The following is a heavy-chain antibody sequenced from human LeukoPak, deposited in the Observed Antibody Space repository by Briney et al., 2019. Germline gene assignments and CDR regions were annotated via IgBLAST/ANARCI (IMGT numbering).Heavy chain of an antibody. D-gene: IGHD5-24*01. Sequence: SVKVSCKASGGTFSSYAISWVRQAPGQGLEWMGGIIPIFGTANYAQKFQGRVTITTDESTSTAYMELSSLRSEDTAVYYCAGGIEGYNLVDYWGQGTLVTVSS. CDR3: AGGIEGYNLVDY. J-gene: IGHJ4*02. CDR2: IIPIFGTA. V-gene: IGHV1-69*05. CDR1: GGTFSSYA.